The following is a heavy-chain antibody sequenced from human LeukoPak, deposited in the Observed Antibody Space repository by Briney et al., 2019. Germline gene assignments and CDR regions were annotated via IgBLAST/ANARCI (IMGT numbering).Heavy chain of an antibody. V-gene: IGHV3-74*01. J-gene: IGHJ4*02. Sequence: GGSLRLSCVASGNYWMHWVRQAPGRGLVWVSHINSDGSWTSYADSVKGRFTISKDNAKNTVYLQMNSLRAEDTAVYYCVSFYETYWGRGTLVTVSS. CDR1: GNYW. CDR3: VSFYETY. CDR2: INSDGSWT. D-gene: IGHD2/OR15-2a*01.